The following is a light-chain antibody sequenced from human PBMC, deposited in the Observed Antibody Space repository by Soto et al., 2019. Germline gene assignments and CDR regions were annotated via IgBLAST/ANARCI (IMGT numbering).Light chain of an antibody. Sequence: DVVMTQTPLSSPVTLGQPASISCRSSESLVHSDGRTYLSWLQQRPGQPPRLLLYLISNRFSGVPDRFSGSGAGTDFTLQISRVEAEDVGVYYCVQLTHFPWTIGQGTKVEIK. J-gene: IGKJ1*01. V-gene: IGKV2-24*01. CDR2: LIS. CDR1: ESLVHSDGRTY. CDR3: VQLTHFPWT.